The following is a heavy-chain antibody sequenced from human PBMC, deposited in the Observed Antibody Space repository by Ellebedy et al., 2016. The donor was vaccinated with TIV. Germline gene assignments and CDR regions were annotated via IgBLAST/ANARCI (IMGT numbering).Heavy chain of an antibody. Sequence: GESLKISXAASGFTVSSNYMSWVRQAPGKGLEWVSVIYSGGSTYYADSVKGRFTISRDNSKNTLYLQMNSLRAEDTAVYYCARVHYYDSSAFDIWGQGTMVTVSS. J-gene: IGHJ3*02. CDR1: GFTVSSNY. CDR3: ARVHYYDSSAFDI. V-gene: IGHV3-53*01. D-gene: IGHD3-22*01. CDR2: IYSGGST.